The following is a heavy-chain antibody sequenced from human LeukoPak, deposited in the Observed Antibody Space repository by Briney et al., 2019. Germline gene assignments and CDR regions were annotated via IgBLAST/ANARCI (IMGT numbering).Heavy chain of an antibody. J-gene: IGHJ6*03. CDR2: ISAYNGNT. CDR1: GYTFTSYG. CDR3: ARGPGTIYYYYMDV. V-gene: IGHV1-18*01. Sequence: GASVKVSCKASGYTFTSYGISWVRQAPGQGLEWMGWISAYNGNTNYAQKLQGRVTMTTDTSTGTAYMELRSLRSDDTAVYYCARGPGTIYYYYMDVWGKGTTVTISS.